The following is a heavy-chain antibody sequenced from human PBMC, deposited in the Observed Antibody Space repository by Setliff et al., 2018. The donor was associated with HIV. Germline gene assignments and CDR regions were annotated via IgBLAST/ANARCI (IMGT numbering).Heavy chain of an antibody. D-gene: IGHD3-22*01. V-gene: IGHV3-15*01. CDR3: TTRGITMIVVVITYYWYFDL. Sequence: GGSLRLSCAASGFTFSNAWMSWVRQAPGKGLEWVGRIKSKTDGGTTDYAAPVKGRFTISSDDSKNTLYLQMNSLKTEDTAVYYCTTRGITMIVVVITYYWYFDLWGRGTLVTVSS. J-gene: IGHJ2*01. CDR1: GFTFSNAW. CDR2: IKSKTDGGTT.